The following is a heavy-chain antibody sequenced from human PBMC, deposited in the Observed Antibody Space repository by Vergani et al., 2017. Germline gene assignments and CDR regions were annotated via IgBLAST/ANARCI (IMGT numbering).Heavy chain of an antibody. CDR2: IIPILGIA. J-gene: IGHJ5*02. CDR1: GYTFTGYY. D-gene: IGHD6-19*01. CDR3: AREGEVAGEGWFDP. Sequence: QVQLVQSGAEVKKPGASVKVSCKASGYTFTGYYMHWVRQAPGQGLEWMGRIIPILGIANYAQKFQGRVTITADKSTSTAYMELSSLRSEDTAVYYCAREGEVAGEGWFDPWGQGTLVTVSS. V-gene: IGHV1-69*09.